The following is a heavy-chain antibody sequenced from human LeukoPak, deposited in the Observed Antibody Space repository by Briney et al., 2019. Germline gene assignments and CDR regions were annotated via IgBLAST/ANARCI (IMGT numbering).Heavy chain of an antibody. J-gene: IGHJ4*02. CDR3: ARDGYSGSSLFDY. CDR1: GGSINSHF. CDR2: IHSTGST. V-gene: IGHV4-59*11. Sequence: PSETLSLTCTVSGGSINSHFWSWIRQPPGKGLEWIGYIHSTGSTNYNPSLKSRVTISVDTSRNQFSLKLSSVTAADTAVYCCARDGYSGSSLFDYWGQGAPVTVSS. D-gene: IGHD1-26*01.